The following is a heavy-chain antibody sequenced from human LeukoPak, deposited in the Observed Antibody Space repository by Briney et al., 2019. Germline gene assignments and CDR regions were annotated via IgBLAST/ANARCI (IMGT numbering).Heavy chain of an antibody. CDR2: INSDGSST. Sequence: PGGSLRLSCAASGFTFSSYWMHWVRQAPGKGLVWVSRINSDGSSTSYADSVKGRFTISRDNAKNTLYLQMNSLRAEDTAVYYCARDRRVEGYRYDFWSGYYGYYGMDVWGQGTTVTVSS. V-gene: IGHV3-74*01. D-gene: IGHD3-3*01. J-gene: IGHJ6*02. CDR1: GFTFSSYW. CDR3: ARDRRVEGYRYDFWSGYYGYYGMDV.